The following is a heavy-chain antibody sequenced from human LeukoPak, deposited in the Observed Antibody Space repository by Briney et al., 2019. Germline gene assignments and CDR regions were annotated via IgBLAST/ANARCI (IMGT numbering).Heavy chain of an antibody. J-gene: IGHJ4*02. D-gene: IGHD3-22*01. CDR2: IRHSDNNT. CDR3: VRDVVDITPY. CDR1: GFTFSSSD. Sequence: GGSLRLSCAASGFTFSSSDMSWVRQAPGSGLEWVSSIRHSDNNTYYADSVKGRFTISRDNAKNTLYLQMNSLRAEDTAVYYCVRDVVDITPYWGQGTLVTVSS. V-gene: IGHV3-23*05.